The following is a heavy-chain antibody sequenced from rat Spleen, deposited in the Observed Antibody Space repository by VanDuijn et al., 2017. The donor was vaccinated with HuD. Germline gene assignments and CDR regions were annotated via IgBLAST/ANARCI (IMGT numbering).Heavy chain of an antibody. Sequence: QVQLKESGPGLVQPSQTLSLTCTVSGFSLTSFHMTWVRQPPGKSPVWMGIIWGNGETNYTSALKSRLSISRDTSKSQVFLKMNNLQTEDTAVYFCARGGAMSITGGFAYWGQGTLVTVSS. CDR2: IWGNGET. D-gene: IGHD1-10*01. CDR1: GFSLTSFH. J-gene: IGHJ3*01. V-gene: IGHV2S61*01. CDR3: ARGGAMSITGGFAY.